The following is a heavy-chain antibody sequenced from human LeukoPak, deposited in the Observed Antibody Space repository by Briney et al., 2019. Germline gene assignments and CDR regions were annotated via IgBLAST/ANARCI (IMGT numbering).Heavy chain of an antibody. V-gene: IGHV1-46*01. D-gene: IGHD3-10*01. CDR3: ARSYYGSGSYYQLFDYYMDV. Sequence: GASVKVSCKASGYTFTSYYMHWVRQAPGQGLEWMGIINPSGGSTSYAQKFQGRVAMTRDTSTSTVYMELSSLRSEDTAVYYCARSYYGSGSYYQLFDYYMDVWGKGTTVTISS. CDR2: INPSGGST. J-gene: IGHJ6*03. CDR1: GYTFTSYY.